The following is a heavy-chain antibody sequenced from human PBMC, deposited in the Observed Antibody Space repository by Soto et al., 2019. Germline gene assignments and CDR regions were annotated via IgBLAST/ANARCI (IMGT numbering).Heavy chain of an antibody. CDR3: TLGSWSAEVFDI. Sequence: QVQLVQSGVEVKKPGSSVKVSCKAAGGSFSIYTVFWVRQAPGQGLEWMGMIIPMFDRANYAQNFQGRVTFNADKFTDTGYMEMLTLRFEDTAVYYGTLGSWSAEVFDIWGQGTLVTVSS. J-gene: IGHJ3*02. D-gene: IGHD6-13*01. V-gene: IGHV1-69*02. CDR2: IIPMFDRA. CDR1: GGSFSIYT.